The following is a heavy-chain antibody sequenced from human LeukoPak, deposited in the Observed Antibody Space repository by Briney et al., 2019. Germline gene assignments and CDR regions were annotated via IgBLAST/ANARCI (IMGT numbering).Heavy chain of an antibody. D-gene: IGHD6-13*01. CDR2: INNSGST. CDR3: ARPYSSRNYYYYMDV. CDR1: GGSISSYY. J-gene: IGHJ6*03. V-gene: IGHV4-34*01. Sequence: PSETLSLTCTVSGGSISSYYWSWIRQPPGKGLEWIGEINNSGSTNYNPSLKSRVTISVDTSKNQFSLELSCVTAADTAVYYCARPYSSRNYYYYMDVWGKGTTVTVSS.